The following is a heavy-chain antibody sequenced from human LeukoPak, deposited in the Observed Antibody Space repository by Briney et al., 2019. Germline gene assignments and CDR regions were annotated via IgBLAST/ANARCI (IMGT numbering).Heavy chain of an antibody. V-gene: IGHV3-66*02. CDR2: IYSDGVT. Sequence: GGSLRLYCAASGFIVNSYGMSWVRQAPGKGLAWVSLIYSDGVTQYADSVKGRFTISRDNSKNTLYLQMNSLRDEDTAVYFCARDRAEGKTWVEFDPWGQGTLVTVSS. CDR3: ARDRAEGKTWVEFDP. CDR1: GFIVNSYG. J-gene: IGHJ5*02.